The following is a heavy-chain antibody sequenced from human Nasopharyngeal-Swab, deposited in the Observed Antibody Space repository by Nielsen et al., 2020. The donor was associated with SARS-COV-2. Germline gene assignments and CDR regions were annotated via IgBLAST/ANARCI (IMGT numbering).Heavy chain of an antibody. Sequence: GGSLRLSCAASGFTFSDYYMSWIRQAPGKGLEWVSYISSSSSYTNYADSVKGRFTISRDNAKKSLYLQMNSLRAEDTAVYYCARAALTVTYSFDYWGQGTLVTVSS. V-gene: IGHV3-11*05. CDR1: GFTFSDYY. CDR2: ISSSSSYT. D-gene: IGHD3-16*01. CDR3: ARAALTVTYSFDY. J-gene: IGHJ4*02.